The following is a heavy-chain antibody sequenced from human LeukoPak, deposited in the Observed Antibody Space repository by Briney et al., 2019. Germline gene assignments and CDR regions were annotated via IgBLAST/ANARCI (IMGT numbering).Heavy chain of an antibody. J-gene: IGHJ6*02. CDR1: VYTVSSSG. CDR3: ARANAILWFGGYGMDV. Sequence: ASVKVSCKASVYTVSSSGISWVRQAPRPGLEWMGWISAYNGDTNYAQKPQGRVTMTTDTSTSTDYMELRSLRSDDTAVYYCARANAILWFGGYGMDVWGQGTTVTVSS. V-gene: IGHV1-18*01. D-gene: IGHD3-10*01. CDR2: ISAYNGDT.